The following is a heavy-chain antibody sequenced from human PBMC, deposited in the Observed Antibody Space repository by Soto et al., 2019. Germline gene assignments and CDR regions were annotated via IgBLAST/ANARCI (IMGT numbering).Heavy chain of an antibody. J-gene: IGHJ4*02. D-gene: IGHD3-22*01. CDR3: ARVVGYDSSGYYYNYFDY. Sequence: SETLSLTCTVSGGSISSGGYYWSWIRQHPGKGLEWIGYIYYSGSTYYNPSLKSRVTISVDTSKNQFSLKLSPVTAADTAVYNCARVVGYDSSGYYYNYFDYWGQGTLVTVPS. CDR1: GGSISSGGYY. V-gene: IGHV4-31*03. CDR2: IYYSGST.